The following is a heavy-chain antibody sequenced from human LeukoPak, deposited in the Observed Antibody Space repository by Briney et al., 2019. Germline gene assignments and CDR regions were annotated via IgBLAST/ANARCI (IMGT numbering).Heavy chain of an antibody. CDR3: AKGLTGCSSTSCYDYYYYGMDV. Sequence: GGSLRLSCAASGFTFSSYSMNWVRQAPGKGLEWVSYISSSSSTIYYADSVKGRFTISRDNSKNTLYLQMNSLRAEDTAVYYCAKGLTGCSSTSCYDYYYYGMDVWGQGTTVTVSS. V-gene: IGHV3-48*01. CDR2: ISSSSSTI. D-gene: IGHD2-2*01. J-gene: IGHJ6*02. CDR1: GFTFSSYS.